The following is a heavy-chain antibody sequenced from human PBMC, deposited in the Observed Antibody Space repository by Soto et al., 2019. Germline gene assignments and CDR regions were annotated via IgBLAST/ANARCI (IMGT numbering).Heavy chain of an antibody. J-gene: IGHJ3*02. Sequence: EVQVVESGGGLVQPGRSLRLSCAASGFTFGDSAMSWFRQAPGKGLEWGGLIRSKAYGGTTEYAASVKGRFTISRDDSKSIAYMQMNNLKTEDTAVYYCARALRYCSSTACYFAFDIWGRGTLVTVSS. D-gene: IGHD2-2*01. CDR2: IRSKAYGGTT. CDR1: GFTFGDSA. CDR3: ARALRYCSSTACYFAFDI. V-gene: IGHV3-49*03.